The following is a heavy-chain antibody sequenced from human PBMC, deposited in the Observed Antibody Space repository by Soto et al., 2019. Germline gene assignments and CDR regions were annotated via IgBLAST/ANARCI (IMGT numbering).Heavy chain of an antibody. Sequence: SQTLSLPCVISGDSVSSNTSAWNCISSSPSRGLEWLGRTYYRSNWRHDYAVSVKSRITVNPDTSKNHFSLQLNSVTPDDTAVYYCAREPATAKPEGVDFWGQGTLVTVSS. CDR2: TYYRSNWRH. J-gene: IGHJ4*02. D-gene: IGHD1-1*01. CDR3: AREPATAKPEGVDF. CDR1: GDSVSSNTSA. V-gene: IGHV6-1*01.